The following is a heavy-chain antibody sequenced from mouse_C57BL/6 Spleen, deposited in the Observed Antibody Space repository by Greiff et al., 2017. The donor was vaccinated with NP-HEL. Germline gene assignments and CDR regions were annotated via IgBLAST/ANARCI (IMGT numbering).Heavy chain of an antibody. J-gene: IGHJ2*01. D-gene: IGHD3-3*01. V-gene: IGHV5-16*01. CDR3: AREGTFRNYFDY. Sequence: EVQRVESEGGLVQPGSSMKLSCTASGFTFSDYYMAWVRQVPEKGLEWVANINYDGSSTYYLDSLKSRFIISRDNAKNILYLQMSSLKSEDTATYYCAREGTFRNYFDYWGQGTTLTVSS. CDR1: GFTFSDYY. CDR2: INYDGSST.